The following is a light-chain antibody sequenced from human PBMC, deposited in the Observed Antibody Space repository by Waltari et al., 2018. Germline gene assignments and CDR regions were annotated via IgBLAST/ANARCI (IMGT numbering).Light chain of an antibody. Sequence: QSALTQPAPVSGSPGQSSPISCTGPSRAVGGYAYVSWYQQHPGKAPKLMIYEVSNRPSGVSNRFSGSKSANTASLTISGLQAEDEADYYCSSYTSSSTYVFGSGTKVTVL. CDR1: SRAVGGYAY. CDR2: EVS. V-gene: IGLV2-14*01. CDR3: SSYTSSSTYV. J-gene: IGLJ1*01.